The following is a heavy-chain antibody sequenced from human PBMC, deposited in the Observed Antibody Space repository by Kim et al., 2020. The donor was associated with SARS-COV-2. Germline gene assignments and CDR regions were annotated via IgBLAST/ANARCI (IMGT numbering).Heavy chain of an antibody. CDR1: GFSVSTNY. Sequence: GGSLRLSCAVSGFSVSTNYMTWVRQAPGKGLEWVSVLYSGGSTYYADSVQGRFTISRDNSKNTVYLQMNSLRADDTAVYYCSRDRADNWFDPLGHGTLVT. CDR2: LYSGGST. CDR3: SRDRADNWFDP. J-gene: IGHJ5*02. V-gene: IGHV3-66*01.